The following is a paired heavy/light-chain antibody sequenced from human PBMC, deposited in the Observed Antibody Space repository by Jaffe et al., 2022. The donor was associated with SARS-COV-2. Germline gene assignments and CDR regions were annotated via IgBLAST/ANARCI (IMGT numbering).Heavy chain of an antibody. Sequence: QLQLQESGPGLVKPSETLSLTCTVSGGSISSSSYYWGWIRQPPGKGLEWIASIYYSGNTYYNPSLKSRVTISVDTSKNQFSLRLSSLTAADTAVYYCANLVTAIQCYVYWGQGTLVTVSS. D-gene: IGHD2-21*02. J-gene: IGHJ4*02. V-gene: IGHV4-39*01. CDR1: GGSISSSSYY. CDR2: IYYSGNT. CDR3: ANLVTAIQCYVY.
Light chain of an antibody. Sequence: QSALTQPASVSGSPGQSITISCTGTSSDVGSYSLVSWYQQHPGKAPKLMIYEGSKRPSGVSNRFSGSKSGNTASLTISGLQAEDEADYYCCSYAGSGTWVFGGGTKLTVL. V-gene: IGLV2-23*01. CDR1: SSDVGSYSL. CDR3: CSYAGSGTWV. J-gene: IGLJ3*02. CDR2: EGS.